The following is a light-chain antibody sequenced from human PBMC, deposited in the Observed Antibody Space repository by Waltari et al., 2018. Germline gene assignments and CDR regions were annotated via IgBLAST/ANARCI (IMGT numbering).Light chain of an antibody. CDR3: QQYGSSIMYT. CDR1: QGLTRRY. Sequence: RARQGLTRRYLAWYQQKPGQAPRLLIYGASSRAAGIPYRFSGSGSGTDFTLTISRLEPEDFAVYYCQQYGSSIMYTFGQGTKLEIK. J-gene: IGKJ2*01. V-gene: IGKV3-20*01. CDR2: GAS.